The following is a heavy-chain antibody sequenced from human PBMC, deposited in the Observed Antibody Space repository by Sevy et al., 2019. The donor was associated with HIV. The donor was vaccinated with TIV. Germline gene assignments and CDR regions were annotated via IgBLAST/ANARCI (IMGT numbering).Heavy chain of an antibody. Sequence: ASVKVSCKASGGTFSSYAISWVRQAPGQGLEWMGGIIPIFGTANYAQTFQGRVTITADESTSTAYMELSSLRSEDTAVYYCASFGSGYDYQFDYRGQGTLVTVSS. CDR2: IIPIFGTA. CDR3: ASFGSGYDYQFDY. CDR1: GGTFSSYA. D-gene: IGHD5-12*01. V-gene: IGHV1-69*13. J-gene: IGHJ4*02.